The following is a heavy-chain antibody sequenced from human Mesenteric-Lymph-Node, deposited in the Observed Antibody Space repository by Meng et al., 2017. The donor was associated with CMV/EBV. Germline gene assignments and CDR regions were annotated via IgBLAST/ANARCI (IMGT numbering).Heavy chain of an antibody. CDR1: GGSLSSGSYY. V-gene: IGHV4-31*02. CDR2: ISYSGNT. J-gene: IGHJ5*02. Sequence: SGGSLSSGSYYCSWIRQHPGKGLEWIGYISYSGNTYYNPSLKSRVTMSVDTSKNQFSLRLTSVTAADTAVYYCARVLWFGDSYNWFDPWGQGTLVTVSS. D-gene: IGHD3-10*01. CDR3: ARVLWFGDSYNWFDP.